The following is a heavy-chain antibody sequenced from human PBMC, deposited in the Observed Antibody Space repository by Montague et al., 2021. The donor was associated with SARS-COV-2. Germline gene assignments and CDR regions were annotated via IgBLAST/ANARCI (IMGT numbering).Heavy chain of an antibody. V-gene: IGHV4-39*01. D-gene: IGHD5-18*01. CDR1: GGSISSTNYY. CDR2: INYRGTT. Sequence: SETLSLTCTVSGGSISSTNYYWGLIRQPPGKGLEWIGSINYRGTTHYNPSLKSRVTISMNTSNNQFFLKLTSVTAADTAVYYCARPGRGYSYGLDAFEVWGQGTMVTVSS. J-gene: IGHJ3*01. CDR3: ARPGRGYSYGLDAFEV.